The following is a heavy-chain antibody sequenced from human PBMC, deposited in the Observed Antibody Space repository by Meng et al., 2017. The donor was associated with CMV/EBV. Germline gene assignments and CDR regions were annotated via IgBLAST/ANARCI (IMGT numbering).Heavy chain of an antibody. V-gene: IGHV3-21*01. CDR3: ARDGYCSSTSCPARYYYYYGMDV. D-gene: IGHD2-2*03. Sequence: ETLSLTCAASGFTFSSYSMNWVRQAPGKGLEWVSSISSSSSYIYYADSVKGRFTISRDNAKNSLYLQMNSLRAEDTAVYYCARDGYCSSTSCPARYYYYYGMDVWGQGTTVTVSS. CDR1: GFTFSSYS. J-gene: IGHJ6*02. CDR2: ISSSSSYI.